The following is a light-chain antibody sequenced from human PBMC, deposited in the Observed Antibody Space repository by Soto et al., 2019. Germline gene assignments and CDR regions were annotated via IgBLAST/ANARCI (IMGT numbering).Light chain of an antibody. CDR3: QQSFSTPFT. Sequence: DIQMTQSPSSLSASEGDRVTITCRASQTISTYLHWYQQKPGKAPKLLIYAASSLQSGVPSRFSGSGSGTDFTLTISSLQPEDFATYYCQQSFSTPFTFGPGTKVDIK. CDR2: AAS. CDR1: QTISTY. V-gene: IGKV1-39*01. J-gene: IGKJ3*01.